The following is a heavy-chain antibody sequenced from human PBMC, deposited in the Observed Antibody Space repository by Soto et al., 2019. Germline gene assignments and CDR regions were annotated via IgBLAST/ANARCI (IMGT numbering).Heavy chain of an antibody. CDR2: IYPSGTT. D-gene: IGHD3-10*01. CDR3: ARDDYGSAGMDV. CDR1: GGSIGSSY. J-gene: IGHJ6*02. V-gene: IGHV4-4*07. Sequence: PSETLSLTCIVSGGSIGSSYWSWIRQPAGKGLEWIGRIYPSGTTNYNPSLKSRLTMSVDTSKNQFSLRLRSVTAADTAVYFCARDDYGSAGMDVWGQGTTVTVSS.